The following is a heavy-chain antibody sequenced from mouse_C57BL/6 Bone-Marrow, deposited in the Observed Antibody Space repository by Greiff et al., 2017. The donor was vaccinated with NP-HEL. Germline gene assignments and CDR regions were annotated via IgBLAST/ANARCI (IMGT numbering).Heavy chain of an antibody. Sequence: QVQLQQSGDELARPGASVKLSCKASGYTFTSYGISWVKQRTGQGLEWIGEIYPRSGNTYYNEKFKGKATLTADKSSSTAYMELRSLTSEDSAVYFCAREDLLLRRGFDYWGQGTTLTVSS. CDR1: GYTFTSYG. D-gene: IGHD1-1*01. J-gene: IGHJ2*01. V-gene: IGHV1-81*01. CDR2: IYPRSGNT. CDR3: AREDLLLRRGFDY.